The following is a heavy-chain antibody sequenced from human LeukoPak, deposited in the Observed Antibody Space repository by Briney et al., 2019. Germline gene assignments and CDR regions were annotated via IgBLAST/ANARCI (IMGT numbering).Heavy chain of an antibody. CDR3: ASLENYYDSSGYSFDY. J-gene: IGHJ4*02. V-gene: IGHV4-30-4*01. CDR1: GGSISSGDYY. CDR2: IYYSGST. Sequence: PSETLSLTCIVSGGSISSGDYYWSWIRQPPGKGLEWIGYIYYSGSTYYNPSLKSRVTISVDTSKNQFSLKLSSVTAADTAVYYCASLENYYDSSGYSFDYWGQGTLVTVSS. D-gene: IGHD3-22*01.